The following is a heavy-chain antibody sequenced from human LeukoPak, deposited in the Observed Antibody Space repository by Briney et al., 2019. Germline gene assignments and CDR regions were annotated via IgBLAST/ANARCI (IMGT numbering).Heavy chain of an antibody. J-gene: IGHJ4*02. Sequence: SETLSLTRTVSGGSISSYYWSWIRQPPGKGLEWIGYIYYSGSTNYNPSLKSRVTISVDTSKNQFSLKLSSVTAADTAVYYCARVRSNDYMFDYWGQGTLVTVSS. CDR2: IYYSGST. D-gene: IGHD4/OR15-4a*01. CDR3: ARVRSNDYMFDY. V-gene: IGHV4-59*01. CDR1: GGSISSYY.